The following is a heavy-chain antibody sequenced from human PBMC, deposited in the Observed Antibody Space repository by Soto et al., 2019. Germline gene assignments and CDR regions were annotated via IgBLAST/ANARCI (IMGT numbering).Heavy chain of an antibody. J-gene: IGHJ6*03. CDR2: TYYRSKWYN. Sequence: PSQTLSLTCAISGDSVSSNSAAWNWIRQSPSRGLEWLGRTYYRSKWYNDYVVSVKSRITINPDTSKNQFSLQLNSVTPEDTAVYYCARSLERELEYYYYYMDVWGKGTTVTVSS. CDR1: GDSVSSNSAA. CDR3: ARSLERELEYYYYYMDV. V-gene: IGHV6-1*01. D-gene: IGHD1-1*01.